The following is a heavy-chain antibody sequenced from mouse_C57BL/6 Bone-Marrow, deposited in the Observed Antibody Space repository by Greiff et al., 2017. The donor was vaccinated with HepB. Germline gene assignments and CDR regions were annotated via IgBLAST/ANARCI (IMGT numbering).Heavy chain of an antibody. V-gene: IGHV1-18*01. D-gene: IGHD1-1*01. J-gene: IGHJ4*01. CDR2: INPNNGGT. Sequence: VQLQQPGPELVKPGASVKIPCKASGYTFTDYNMDWVKQSHGKSLEWIGDINPNNGGTSYNQKFKGKTTLTVDKSSSTAYMELSSLTSEDSAGYECTRFGRVVFEGDYRGQGTSVTVSS. CDR3: TRFGRVVFEGDY. CDR1: GYTFTDYN.